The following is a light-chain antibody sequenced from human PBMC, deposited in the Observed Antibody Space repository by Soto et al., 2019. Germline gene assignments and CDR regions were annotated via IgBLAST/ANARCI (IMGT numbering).Light chain of an antibody. Sequence: DIQMTPSHSSLSASVGDIVTITCRASQRISNYLNWYQHQPGKAPRLLIYAASSLQSGVLSRFSGSGYVTDFTLPICSLQPEDFATYYCQQRYSTLDYPFGQGNKVEIK. CDR2: AAS. CDR1: QRISNY. CDR3: QQRYSTLDYP. V-gene: IGKV1-39*01. J-gene: IGKJ2*01.